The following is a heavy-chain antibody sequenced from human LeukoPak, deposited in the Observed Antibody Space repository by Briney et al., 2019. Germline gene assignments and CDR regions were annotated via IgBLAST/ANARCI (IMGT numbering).Heavy chain of an antibody. J-gene: IGHJ5*02. CDR1: GGTFSSYA. V-gene: IGHV1-69*13. CDR3: ARDYPDIVVVPAAISGIGWFDP. CDR2: IIPIFGTA. Sequence: SVKVSCKASGGTFSSYAISWVRQAPGQGLEWMGGIIPIFGTANYAQKFQGRVTITADESTSTAYMELSSLRSEDTAVYYCARDYPDIVVVPAAISGIGWFDPWSQGTLVTVSS. D-gene: IGHD2-2*01.